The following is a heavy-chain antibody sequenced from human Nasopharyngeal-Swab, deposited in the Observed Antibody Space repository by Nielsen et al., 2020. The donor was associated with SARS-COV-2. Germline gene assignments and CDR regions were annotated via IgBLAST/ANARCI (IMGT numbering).Heavy chain of an antibody. V-gene: IGHV4-31*03. J-gene: IGHJ4*02. Sequence: LRLSCTVSGGSISSGGYYWSWIRQHPGKGLEWIGYIYYSGSTYYNPSLKSRVTISVDTSKNQFSLKLSSVTAADTAVYYCAREPPVDIVATTHFDYWGQGTLVTVSS. CDR3: AREPPVDIVATTHFDY. CDR2: IYYSGST. CDR1: GGSISSGGYY. D-gene: IGHD5-12*01.